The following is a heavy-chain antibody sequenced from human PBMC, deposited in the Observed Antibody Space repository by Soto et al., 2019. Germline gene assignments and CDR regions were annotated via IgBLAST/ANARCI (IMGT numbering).Heavy chain of an antibody. J-gene: IGHJ4*02. CDR2: IRGDGGQT. CDR1: GFTFTSYG. CDR3: ARDVGLDSDDFFAY. V-gene: IGHV3-23*01. D-gene: IGHD3-9*01. Sequence: GGSLRLSCTASGFTFTSYGMGWVRQAPGKGLQWVSTIRGDGGQTHYTDSVKGRFSISRDNSKNTVYLQMDSLRAEDTAMYFCARDVGLDSDDFFAYWGQGTQVTVYS.